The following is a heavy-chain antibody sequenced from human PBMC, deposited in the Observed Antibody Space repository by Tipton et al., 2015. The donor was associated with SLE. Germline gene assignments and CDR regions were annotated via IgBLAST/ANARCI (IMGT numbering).Heavy chain of an antibody. V-gene: IGHV4-59*08. J-gene: IGHJ4*02. CDR3: ARHTQGNWGSVGRADN. CDR1: GGSISSYY. Sequence: TLSLTCTVSGGSISSYYWSWIRQPPGKGLEWIGYIYYSGSTNYNPSLKSRVTISVDTSKNQFSLKLSSVTAADTAVYYCARHTQGNWGSVGRADNWGQGTLVTVSS. CDR2: IYYSGST. D-gene: IGHD7-27*01.